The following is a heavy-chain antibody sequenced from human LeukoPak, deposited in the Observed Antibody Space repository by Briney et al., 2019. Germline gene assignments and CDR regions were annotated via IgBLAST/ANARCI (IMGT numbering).Heavy chain of an antibody. CDR1: GGSISSGSYY. Sequence: SQTLSLTCTVSGGSISSGSYYWSWIRQPAGKGLEWIGRIYTSGSTNYNPSLKSRVTISVDTSKNQFSLKLSSVTAADTAVYYCARETLFYDYSGNYFDYWGQGTLVTVSS. D-gene: IGHD5-12*01. J-gene: IGHJ4*02. CDR3: ARETLFYDYSGNYFDY. CDR2: IYTSGST. V-gene: IGHV4-61*02.